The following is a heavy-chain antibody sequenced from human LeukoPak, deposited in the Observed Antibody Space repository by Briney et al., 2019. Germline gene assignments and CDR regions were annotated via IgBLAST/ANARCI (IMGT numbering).Heavy chain of an antibody. CDR1: GFTFSTYA. Sequence: GGSLRLSCAASGFTFSTYAMSWVRQAPGKGLEWVSTFSGRGAGTYYADSVKGRFTISRDNSKNTLYLQVNSLRADDTAVYYCAKNTNSKPDNWGQGTLVTVSS. CDR3: AKNTNSKPDN. V-gene: IGHV3-23*01. J-gene: IGHJ4*02. D-gene: IGHD2-8*01. CDR2: FSGRGAGT.